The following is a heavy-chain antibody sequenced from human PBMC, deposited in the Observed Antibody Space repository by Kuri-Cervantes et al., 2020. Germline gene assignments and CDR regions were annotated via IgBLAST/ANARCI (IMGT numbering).Heavy chain of an antibody. D-gene: IGHD3-9*01. CDR3: ARGDVLRYFDWFSTNYYYYYGMDV. V-gene: IGHV3-74*01. CDR1: GFTFSSYG. Sequence: GGSLRLSCAASGFTFSSYGMHWVRQAPGKGLVWVSRINSDGSSTSYADSVKGRFTISRDNAKNTLYLQMNSLRAEDTAVYYCARGDVLRYFDWFSTNYYYYYGMDVWGQGTTVTVSS. CDR2: INSDGSST. J-gene: IGHJ6*02.